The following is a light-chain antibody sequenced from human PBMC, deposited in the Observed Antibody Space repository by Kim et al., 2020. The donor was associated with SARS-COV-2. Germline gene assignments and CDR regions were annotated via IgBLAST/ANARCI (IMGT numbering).Light chain of an antibody. Sequence: DIQMTQSPSTLSASVGDTVTFTCRASQDIYTFLAWYQQRPGEAPKLLISKASILESGIPSRFSGSGSGTDFTLSISSLQPDDFATYYGQQYETHATFGQGTKLEIK. J-gene: IGKJ2*01. V-gene: IGKV1-5*03. CDR3: QQYETHAT. CDR2: KAS. CDR1: QDIYTF.